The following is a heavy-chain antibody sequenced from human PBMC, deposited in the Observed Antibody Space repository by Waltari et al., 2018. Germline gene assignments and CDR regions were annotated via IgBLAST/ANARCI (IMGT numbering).Heavy chain of an antibody. CDR2: VNWNSGSI. V-gene: IGHV3-9*01. J-gene: IGHJ3*02. Sequence: EVQLVESGGGLVQPGRSLRLSCVASGFTFDASSMHWVRQAPGKGLEWVAGVNWNSGSIGYGDSVKGRFTISRDNARNSLYLQMSGLTSEDTALYYCAKKNDEVFDRNGLVYDAFDMWGQGTMVTVSS. CDR1: GFTFDASS. CDR3: AKKNDEVFDRNGLVYDAFDM. D-gene: IGHD3-22*01.